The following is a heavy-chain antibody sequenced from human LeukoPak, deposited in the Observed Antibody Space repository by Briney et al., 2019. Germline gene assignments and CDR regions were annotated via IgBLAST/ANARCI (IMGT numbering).Heavy chain of an antibody. D-gene: IGHD2-15*01. CDR3: ARPYCGGGTCYSFSAFDI. V-gene: IGHV3-74*01. Sequence: GGSLRLSCAASGFTFSTYWMHWVRQAPGKGLVWVSRINGDGSSTSYADSVKGRFTISRDNAKNTLYLQMKSLRAEDTAVYYCARPYCGGGTCYSFSAFDIWGQGTLVTVSS. CDR1: GFTFSTYW. CDR2: INGDGSST. J-gene: IGHJ3*02.